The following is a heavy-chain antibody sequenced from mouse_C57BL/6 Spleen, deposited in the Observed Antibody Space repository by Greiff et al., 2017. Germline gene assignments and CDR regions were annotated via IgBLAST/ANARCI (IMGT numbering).Heavy chain of an antibody. CDR3: ARADYDGELFDY. CDR1: GFTFSDYG. J-gene: IGHJ2*01. V-gene: IGHV5-17*01. D-gene: IGHD2-4*01. CDR2: ISSGSSTI. Sequence: EVKLVESGGGLVKPGGSLKLSCAASGFTFSDYGMHWVRQAPEKGLEWVAYISSGSSTIYYADTVKGRFTISRDNAKNTLFLQMTSLRSEDTAMYYCARADYDGELFDYWGQGTTLTVSS.